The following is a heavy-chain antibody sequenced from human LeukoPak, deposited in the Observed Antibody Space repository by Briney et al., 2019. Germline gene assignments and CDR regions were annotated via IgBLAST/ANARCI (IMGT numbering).Heavy chain of an antibody. CDR3: AKGSGYSYGHFDY. CDR1: GFTFSSYG. J-gene: IGHJ4*02. Sequence: QSGGSLRLSCAASGFTFSSYGMHWVRQAPGKGLEWVAVIWYDGSNKYYADSVKGRFTISRDNSKNTLYLQMNSLRAEDAAVYYCAKGSGYSYGHFDYWGQGTQVTVSS. V-gene: IGHV3-33*06. CDR2: IWYDGSNK. D-gene: IGHD5-18*01.